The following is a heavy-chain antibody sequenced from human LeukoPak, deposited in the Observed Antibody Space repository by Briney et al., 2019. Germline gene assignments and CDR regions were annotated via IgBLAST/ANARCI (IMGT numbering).Heavy chain of an antibody. D-gene: IGHD3-3*01. Sequence: SETLSLTCTVSGGSISSSSYYWDWIRQPPGKGLEWIGSIYYSGSTYYNPSLKSRVTISVDTSKNQFSLKLSSVTAADTAVYYCARIPRVDFWSGYYHPQYGMDVWGQGTTVTVSS. V-gene: IGHV4-39*01. CDR1: GGSISSSSYY. J-gene: IGHJ6*02. CDR2: IYYSGST. CDR3: ARIPRVDFWSGYYHPQYGMDV.